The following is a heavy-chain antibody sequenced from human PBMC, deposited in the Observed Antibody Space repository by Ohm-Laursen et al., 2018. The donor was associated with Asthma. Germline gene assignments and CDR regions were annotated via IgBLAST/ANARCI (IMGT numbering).Heavy chain of an antibody. J-gene: IGHJ1*01. V-gene: IGHV3-21*01. CDR1: GYTFSRYS. Sequence: GSLRLSCAASGYTFSRYSIHWVRQIPGKGLEWVASISTASSFIYYADSVSGGFTTSRDNARNSVYLQMNSLTAEDTALYYCARIGRGDGLAWCEYSLDHWGEGTLVTVSS. D-gene: IGHD2-8*01. CDR2: ISTASSFI. CDR3: ARIGRGDGLAWCEYSLDH.